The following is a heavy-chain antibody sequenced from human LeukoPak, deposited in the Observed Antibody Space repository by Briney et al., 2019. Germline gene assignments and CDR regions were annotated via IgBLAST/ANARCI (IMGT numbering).Heavy chain of an antibody. Sequence: PGGSLRLSCEASGFTFSRYSLTWVRQAPGKGLEWVANIKQDGSEKYYVDSVKGRFTISRDNAKNSLYLQMNSLRAEDTAVYYCARSIIAIRLANSNYAFDIWGQGTMVTVSS. J-gene: IGHJ3*02. CDR2: IKQDGSEK. CDR3: ARSIIAIRLANSNYAFDI. D-gene: IGHD6-6*01. CDR1: GFTFSRYS. V-gene: IGHV3-7*01.